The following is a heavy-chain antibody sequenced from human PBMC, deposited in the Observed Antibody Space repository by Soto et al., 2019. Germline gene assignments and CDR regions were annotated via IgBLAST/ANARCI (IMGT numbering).Heavy chain of an antibody. V-gene: IGHV3-33*01. CDR1: GFTFSSYG. D-gene: IGHD3-10*01. CDR3: ARDSGGGGFDY. CDR2: IWYDGSNK. J-gene: IGHJ4*02. Sequence: QVQLVESGGGVVQPGRSLRLSCAASGFTFSSYGMHWVRQAPGKGREWVAVIWYDGSNKYYADSVKVRFTISRDNSKNTLYMKMNSLRDADTDVYYCARDSGGGGFDYWGQGTMVTVSS.